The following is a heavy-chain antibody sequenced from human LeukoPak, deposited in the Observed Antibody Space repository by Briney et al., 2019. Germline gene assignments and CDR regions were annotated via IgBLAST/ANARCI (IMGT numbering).Heavy chain of an antibody. D-gene: IGHD4-23*01. Sequence: EASVKVSCKASGYTFIDYGISWVRQAPGQGPEWMGWISTYNGNTNYAQKFQGRVTMTTDTSTNTAYMELRSLKSDDTALNYCTRRGDPEYGGKVSLEWGQGTLVTLSS. CDR3: TRRGDPEYGGKVSLE. CDR2: ISTYNGNT. J-gene: IGHJ4*02. V-gene: IGHV1-18*01. CDR1: GYTFIDYG.